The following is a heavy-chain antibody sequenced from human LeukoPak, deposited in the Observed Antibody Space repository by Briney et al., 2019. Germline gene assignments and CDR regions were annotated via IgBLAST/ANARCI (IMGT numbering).Heavy chain of an antibody. CDR2: IYYSGST. CDR1: GGSISGYY. J-gene: IGHJ4*02. V-gene: IGHV4-59*01. D-gene: IGHD1-26*01. Sequence: SESLSLTCTVSGGSISGYYWSWIRQPPGKGLEWIGCIYYSGSTNYNPSLKSRVTISVDTSKNQFSLKPSSVSAADTAVYYCARDGGATAYFDYWGQGTLVTVSS. CDR3: ARDGGATAYFDY.